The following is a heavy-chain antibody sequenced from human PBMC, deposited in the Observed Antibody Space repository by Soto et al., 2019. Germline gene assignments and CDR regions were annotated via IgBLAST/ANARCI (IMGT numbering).Heavy chain of an antibody. CDR1: GYTFTGYY. CDR2: INPNSGGT. Sequence: ASVKVSCKASGYTFTGYYMHWVRQAPGQGLEWMGWINPNSGGTNYAQKFQGWVTMTRDTSISTAYMELSRLRSDDTAVYYCARGNYVQDLPHYYYYGMDFWCPGTMVTVSS. CDR3: ARGNYVQDLPHYYYYGMDF. V-gene: IGHV1-2*04. D-gene: IGHD3-10*02. J-gene: IGHJ6*02.